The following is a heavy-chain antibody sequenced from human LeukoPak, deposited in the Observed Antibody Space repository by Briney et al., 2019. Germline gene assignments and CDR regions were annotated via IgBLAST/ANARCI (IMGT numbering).Heavy chain of an antibody. CDR3: AKDRIRGSSGYYYD. CDR2: ISGSGGST. D-gene: IGHD3-22*01. J-gene: IGHJ4*02. V-gene: IGHV3-23*01. Sequence: GGSLRLSCAASGFTFSSYAMSWVGQAPGKGLEWVSAISGSGGSTYYADSVKDRFTISRDNSKNTLYLQMNSLRAEDTAVYYCAKDRIRGSSGYYYDWGQGTLVSVSS. CDR1: GFTFSSYA.